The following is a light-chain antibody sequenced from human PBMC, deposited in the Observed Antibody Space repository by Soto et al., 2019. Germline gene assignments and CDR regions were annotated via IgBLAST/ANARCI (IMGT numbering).Light chain of an antibody. CDR2: GAS. CDR1: QSVSSN. V-gene: IGKV3-15*01. J-gene: IGKJ1*01. Sequence: EIVMTPSPATLSVSPGEKATLSCRASQSVSSNLAWYQQKPGQAPRLLIYGASTRATGIPARFSGSGSGTEFTLTISSLQSEDFAAYYCQQYNNWRTFGHGTKVDIK. CDR3: QQYNNWRT.